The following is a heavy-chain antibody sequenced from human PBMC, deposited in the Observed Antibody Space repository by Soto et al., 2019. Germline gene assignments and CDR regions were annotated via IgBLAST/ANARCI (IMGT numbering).Heavy chain of an antibody. J-gene: IGHJ6*02. CDR2: LIPILGET. CDR3: ARGLGGRMDD. Sequence: QVQLVQSGAEVKKPGSSVRVSCKASGTIFSSYTISWVRQAPGQGLEWMGRLIPILGETNSAQKFQNRVTLTGDQATNTAYMELNSLRLDDTAVYYCARGLGGRMDDWGQGATVTVSS. CDR1: GTIFSSYT. V-gene: IGHV1-69*08. D-gene: IGHD3-16*01.